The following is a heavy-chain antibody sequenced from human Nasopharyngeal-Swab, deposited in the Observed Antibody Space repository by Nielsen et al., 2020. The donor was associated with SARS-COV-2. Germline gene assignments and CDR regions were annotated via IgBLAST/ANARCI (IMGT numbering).Heavy chain of an antibody. CDR1: GGSISSYY. CDR2: IYYSGST. Sequence: LRLSCTVSGGSISSYYWSRIRLPPGKGLEWIGYIYYSGSTYYNPSLKSRVTISVDTSKNQFSLKLSSVTAADTAVYYCARAFSTDGAFDIWGQGTMVTVSS. V-gene: IGHV4-30-4*08. CDR3: ARAFSTDGAFDI. J-gene: IGHJ3*02. D-gene: IGHD2/OR15-2a*01.